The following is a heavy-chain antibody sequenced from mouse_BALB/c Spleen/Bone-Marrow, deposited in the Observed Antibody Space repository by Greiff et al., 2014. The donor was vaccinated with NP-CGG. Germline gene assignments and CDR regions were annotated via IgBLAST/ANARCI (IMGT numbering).Heavy chain of an antibody. CDR2: ISDGGSYI. CDR3: TRDRGVQGYAMDY. J-gene: IGHJ4*01. Sequence: DVKLVESGGGLVKPGGSLKLSCAASGFTFSDFYMYWVRKTPEKRLEWVATISDGGSYIYYPDSVKGRFTISRDDAKNNPYLQMSSLKSEDTAMYYCTRDRGVQGYAMDYWGQGTSVTVSS. D-gene: IGHD2-14*01. CDR1: GFTFSDFY. V-gene: IGHV5-4*02.